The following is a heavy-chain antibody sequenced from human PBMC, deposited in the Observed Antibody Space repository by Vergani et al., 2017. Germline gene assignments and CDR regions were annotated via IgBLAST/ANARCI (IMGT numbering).Heavy chain of an antibody. J-gene: IGHJ6*03. CDR2: IYYSGST. V-gene: IGHV4-31*03. D-gene: IGHD1-7*01. CDR3: ARGGLEYWNYFRGYYYMDV. CDR1: GGSISSGGYY. Sequence: QVQLQESGPGLVKPSQTLSLTCTVSGGSISSGGYYWSWIRQHPGKGLEWIGYIYYSGSTYYNPSLKSRVTISVDTSKNQFSLKLSSVTAADTAVYYCARGGLEYWNYFRGYYYMDVWGKGTTVTVSS.